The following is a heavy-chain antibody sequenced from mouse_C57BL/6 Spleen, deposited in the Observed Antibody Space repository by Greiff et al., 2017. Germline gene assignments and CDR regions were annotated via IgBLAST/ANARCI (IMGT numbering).Heavy chain of an antibody. CDR2: IDPETGGT. Sequence: VQLVESGAELVRPGASVTLSCKASGYTFTDYEMHWVKQTPVHGLEWIGAIDPETGGTAYNQKFKGKAILTADKSSSTAYMELRSLTSEDSAVYYCTRSYGYARDYFDYWGQGTTLTVSS. D-gene: IGHD2-2*01. CDR3: TRSYGYARDYFDY. CDR1: GYTFTDYE. J-gene: IGHJ2*01. V-gene: IGHV1-15*01.